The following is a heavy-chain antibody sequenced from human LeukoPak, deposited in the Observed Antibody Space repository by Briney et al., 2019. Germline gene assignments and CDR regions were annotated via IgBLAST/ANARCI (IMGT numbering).Heavy chain of an antibody. Sequence: GGSLRLSCAASGFTFSSYGMHWVRQAPGKGLEWVAVIWYDGSNKYYADSVKGRFTISRDNSKDTLYLQMNSLRAEDTAVYYCARDCPSGGTCYSWGPWGQGTLVTVSS. V-gene: IGHV3-33*01. CDR2: IWYDGSNK. J-gene: IGHJ5*02. CDR1: GFTFSSYG. CDR3: ARDCPSGGTCYSWGP. D-gene: IGHD2-15*01.